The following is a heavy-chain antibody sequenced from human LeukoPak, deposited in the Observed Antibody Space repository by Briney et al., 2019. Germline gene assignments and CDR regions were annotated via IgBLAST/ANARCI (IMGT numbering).Heavy chain of an antibody. CDR2: INPNSGGT. J-gene: IGHJ5*02. V-gene: IGHV1-2*02. D-gene: IGHD2-2*01. Sequence: ASVKASCKPSVYPFTAYYMHCVRQAPGQGLEWMGWINPNSGGTNYAQKFQGRVTMTRDTSISTAYMELSRLRSDDTAVYYCARGYCSSTSCYEDNWFDPWGQGTLVTVSS. CDR1: VYPFTAYY. CDR3: ARGYCSSTSCYEDNWFDP.